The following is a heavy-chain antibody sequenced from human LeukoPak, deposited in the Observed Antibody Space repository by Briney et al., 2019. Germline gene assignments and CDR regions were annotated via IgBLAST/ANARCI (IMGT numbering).Heavy chain of an antibody. J-gene: IGHJ4*02. D-gene: IGHD3-22*01. Sequence: PSETLSLTCTVSGGSISSSTYYWGWIRQPPGKGLEWIGSIYYSGSTYYNPSLKSRVTISVDTSKNQFSLKLSSVTAADTAVYYCARSPTLYYYDSSGYSIFDYWGQGTLVTVSS. V-gene: IGHV4-39*07. CDR3: ARSPTLYYYDSSGYSIFDY. CDR1: GGSISSSTYY. CDR2: IYYSGST.